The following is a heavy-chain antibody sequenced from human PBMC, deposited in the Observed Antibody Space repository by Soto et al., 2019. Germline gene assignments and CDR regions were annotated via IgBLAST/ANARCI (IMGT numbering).Heavy chain of an antibody. Sequence: GGSLRLSCAASGFTFSSYSMNWVRQAPGKGLEWVSYISSSSSTIYYADSVKGRFTISRDNAKNSLYLQMNSLRDEDTAGFYCARSPLYSSSWYSCFDYWGQGTLVTVSS. D-gene: IGHD6-13*01. CDR3: ARSPLYSSSWYSCFDY. J-gene: IGHJ4*02. CDR2: ISSSSSTI. V-gene: IGHV3-48*02. CDR1: GFTFSSYS.